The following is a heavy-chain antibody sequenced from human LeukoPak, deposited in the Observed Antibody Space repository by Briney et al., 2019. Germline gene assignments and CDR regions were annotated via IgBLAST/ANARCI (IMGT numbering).Heavy chain of an antibody. Sequence: NRSETLSLTCTVSGGSISSYYWSWIRQPAGKGLEWIGRIYTSGSTNYNPSLKSRVTMSVDTSKNQFSLKLSSVTAADTAVYYCARVSGVVVPAWGDYYYGMDVWGQGTTVTVSS. V-gene: IGHV4-4*07. CDR3: ARVSGVVVPAWGDYYYGMDV. CDR2: IYTSGST. D-gene: IGHD2-2*01. CDR1: GGSISSYY. J-gene: IGHJ6*02.